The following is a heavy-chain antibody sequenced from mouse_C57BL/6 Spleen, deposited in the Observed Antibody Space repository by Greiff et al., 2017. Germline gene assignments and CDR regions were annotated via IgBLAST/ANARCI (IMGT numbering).Heavy chain of an antibody. CDR3: ARSGYYPY. Sequence: QVQLQQSGAELVMPGASVKLSCKASGYTFTSYWMHWVKQRPGQGLEWIGEIDPSDSYTNYNQKFKGKSTLTVDKSSSTAYMQLSSLTPEDSAVYYCARSGYYPYWGQGTTLTVSS. D-gene: IGHD3-1*01. CDR1: GYTFTSYW. CDR2: IDPSDSYT. J-gene: IGHJ2*01. V-gene: IGHV1-69*01.